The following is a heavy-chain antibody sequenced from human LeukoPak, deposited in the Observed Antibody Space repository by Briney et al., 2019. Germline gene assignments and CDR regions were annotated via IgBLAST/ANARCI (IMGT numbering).Heavy chain of an antibody. Sequence: NPSETLSLTCAVYGGSFSGYYWSWIRQPPGKGLEWIGEINHSGSTNYNPSLKSRVTILVDTSKNQFSLKLSSVTAADTAVYYCARGHSPVTTKVSYFQHWGQSTLVTVSS. CDR3: ARGHSPVTTKVSYFQH. V-gene: IGHV4-34*01. J-gene: IGHJ1*01. D-gene: IGHD4-17*01. CDR2: INHSGST. CDR1: GGSFSGYY.